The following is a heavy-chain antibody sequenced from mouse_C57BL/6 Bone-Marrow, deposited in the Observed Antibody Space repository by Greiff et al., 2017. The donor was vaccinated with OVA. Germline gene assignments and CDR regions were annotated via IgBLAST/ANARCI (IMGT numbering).Heavy chain of an antibody. V-gene: IGHV1-72*01. CDR3: AKRRGYYSGFDY. J-gene: IGHJ2*01. Sequence: QVHVKQPGAELVKPGASVKLSCKASGYTFTSYWMHWVKQRPGRGLEWIGRIDPNSGGTKYNEKFKSKATLTVDKPSSTAYMPLSSLTSEDSAVYYCAKRRGYYSGFDYWGQGTTLTVSS. D-gene: IGHD2-12*01. CDR1: GYTFTSYW. CDR2: IDPNSGGT.